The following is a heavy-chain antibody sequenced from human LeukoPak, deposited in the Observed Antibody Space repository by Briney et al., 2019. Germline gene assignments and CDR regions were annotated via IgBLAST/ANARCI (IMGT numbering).Heavy chain of an antibody. J-gene: IGHJ6*02. V-gene: IGHV4-34*01. CDR1: GGSFSGYY. CDR2: INHSGST. Sequence: SETLSLTCAVYGGSFSGYYWSWIRQPPGKGLEWIGEINHSGSTNYNPSLKSRVTISVDTSKNQFSLKLSSVTAADTAVYYCARSKGYCSGGSCYYYYGMDVWGQGTTVTVSS. D-gene: IGHD2-15*01. CDR3: ARSKGYCSGGSCYYYYGMDV.